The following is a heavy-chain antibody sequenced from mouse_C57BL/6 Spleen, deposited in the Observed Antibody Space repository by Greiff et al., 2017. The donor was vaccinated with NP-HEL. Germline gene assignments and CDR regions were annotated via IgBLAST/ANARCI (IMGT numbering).Heavy chain of an antibody. D-gene: IGHD1-1*01. CDR1: GYTFTSYW. CDR3: ARSGGSSPWYFDV. V-gene: IGHV1-64*01. J-gene: IGHJ1*03. CDR2: IHPNSGST. Sequence: QVQLQQSGAELVKPGASVKLSCKASGYTFTSYWMHWVKQRPGQGLEWIGMIHPNSGSTNYNEKFKSKATLTVDKSSSTAYMQLSSLTSEDSAVYYCARSGGSSPWYFDVWGTGTTVTVSS.